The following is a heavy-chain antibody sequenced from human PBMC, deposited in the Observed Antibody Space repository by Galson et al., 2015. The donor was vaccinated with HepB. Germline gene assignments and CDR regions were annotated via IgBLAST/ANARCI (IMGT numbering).Heavy chain of an antibody. CDR1: GFTFRSFA. J-gene: IGHJ5*01. CDR3: AKASGTPRGRFDS. V-gene: IGHV3-23*01. Sequence: SLRLSCAASGFTFRSFAMTWVRQAPGKGLEWVAAVPGGATNAHYADPVKGRFTVSSDNSAHPLFLQMDGLRADDTAVYYCAKASGTPRGRFDSWGQGTLVSVSS. CDR2: VPGGATNA.